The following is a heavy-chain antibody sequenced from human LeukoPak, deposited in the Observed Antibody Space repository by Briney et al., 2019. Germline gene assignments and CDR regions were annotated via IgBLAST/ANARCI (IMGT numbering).Heavy chain of an antibody. Sequence: SGGSLGLSCAASGFTVSSNYMSWVRQAPGKGLEWVSVIYSGGSTYYSDSVQGRFTISRDTSKNTLYLQMNSLRAEDTAVYYCARSYSSSSGGLYYFDYWGQGTLVTVSS. V-gene: IGHV3-53*01. D-gene: IGHD6-6*01. CDR2: IYSGGST. J-gene: IGHJ4*02. CDR3: ARSYSSSSGGLYYFDY. CDR1: GFTVSSNY.